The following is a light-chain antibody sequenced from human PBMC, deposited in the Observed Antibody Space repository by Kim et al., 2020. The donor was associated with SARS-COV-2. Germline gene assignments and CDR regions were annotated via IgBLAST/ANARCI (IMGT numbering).Light chain of an antibody. V-gene: IGKV3-20*01. J-gene: IGKJ4*01. CDR1: QSVSSRY. Sequence: PGERATLSCRASQSVSSRYLDWYQQRPGQAPRLLIYGASNRATGIPERFSGSASGTDFNLTISRLEPEDFAVYYCHQYGGSPRTFGGGTKLEI. CDR3: HQYGGSPRT. CDR2: GAS.